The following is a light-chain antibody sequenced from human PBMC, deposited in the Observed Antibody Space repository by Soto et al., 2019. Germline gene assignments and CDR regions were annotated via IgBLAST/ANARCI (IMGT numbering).Light chain of an antibody. CDR2: DVS. V-gene: IGLV2-11*01. J-gene: IGLJ3*02. Sequence: QSALTQPRSVSGSPGQSVTISCTGTSSDVGDYNYVSWYQQYPGKAPKLVIYDVSKRPSGVPDRFSGSKSGNTASLTISGLQAEDEADYYCCSFAGSYTLWVSVGGTKLTVL. CDR3: CSFAGSYTLWV. CDR1: SSDVGDYNY.